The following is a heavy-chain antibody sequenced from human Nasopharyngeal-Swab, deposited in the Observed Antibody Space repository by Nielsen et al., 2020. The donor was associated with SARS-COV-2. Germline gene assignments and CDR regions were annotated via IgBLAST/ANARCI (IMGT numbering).Heavy chain of an antibody. Sequence: SETLSLPCTFSGGSISSGGYYWSWIRQHPGKGLEWIGYIYYSGSTYYNPSLKSRVTISVDTSKNQFSLKLSSVTAADTAVYYCASSPHYYDSSGYYDDAVDIWGQGTMVTVSS. CDR1: GGSISSGGYY. CDR3: ASSPHYYDSSGYYDDAVDI. CDR2: IYYSGST. D-gene: IGHD3-22*01. J-gene: IGHJ3*02. V-gene: IGHV4-31*03.